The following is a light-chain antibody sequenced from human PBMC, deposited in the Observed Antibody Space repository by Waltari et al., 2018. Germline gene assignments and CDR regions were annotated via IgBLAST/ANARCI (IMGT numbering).Light chain of an antibody. J-gene: IGLJ2*01. CDR2: EVS. Sequence: QSALTQPPSASGSPGQSVPISCTGPSSDVGGYNYVSWYQQHPGKAPKLMIYEVSKRPSGVPDRFSGSKSGNTASLTVSGLQAEDEADYYCSSYAGSNNFVVFGGGTKLTVL. CDR3: SSYAGSNNFVV. V-gene: IGLV2-8*01. CDR1: SSDVGGYNY.